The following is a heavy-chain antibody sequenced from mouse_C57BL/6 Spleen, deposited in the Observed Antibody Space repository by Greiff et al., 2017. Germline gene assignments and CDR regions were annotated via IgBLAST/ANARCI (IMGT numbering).Heavy chain of an antibody. V-gene: IGHV1-64*01. Sequence: VQLQQPGAELVKPGASVKLSCKASGYTFTSYWMHWVKQRPGQGLEWIGMIHPNSGSTNYNEKFKSKATLTVDKSSSTAYMQLSSLTSEDSAVYYCARSGDGGRFAYWGQGTLVTVSA. CDR3: ARSGDGGRFAY. CDR2: IHPNSGST. D-gene: IGHD3-1*01. CDR1: GYTFTSYW. J-gene: IGHJ3*01.